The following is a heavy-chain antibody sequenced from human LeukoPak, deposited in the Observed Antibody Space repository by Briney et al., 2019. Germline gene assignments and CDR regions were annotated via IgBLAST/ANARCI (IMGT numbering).Heavy chain of an antibody. J-gene: IGHJ5*02. V-gene: IGHV3-23*01. CDR1: GFTFSSYG. Sequence: GGSLRLSCAASGFTFSSYGMSWVRQAPGKGLEWVSYISSSGSTIYYADSVKGRFTISRDNSKNTLYLQMNSLRAEDTAVYYCAKSAYSSNYNWFDPWGQGTLVTVSS. D-gene: IGHD6-13*01. CDR3: AKSAYSSNYNWFDP. CDR2: ISSSGSTI.